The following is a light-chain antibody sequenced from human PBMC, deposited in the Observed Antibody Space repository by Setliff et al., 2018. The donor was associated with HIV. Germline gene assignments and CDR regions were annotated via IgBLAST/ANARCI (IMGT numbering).Light chain of an antibody. Sequence: QSALAQPASVSGSPGQSITISCTGTSRDVGGGQNYVSWYQQYPGQAPKLMIYEVTKRPAGVSDRFSGSKSGNTASLIISGLQTEDEAEYYCSSFTSSSTYVFGIGTKV. CDR2: EVT. V-gene: IGLV2-14*01. CDR3: SSFTSSSTYV. CDR1: SRDVGGGQNY. J-gene: IGLJ1*01.